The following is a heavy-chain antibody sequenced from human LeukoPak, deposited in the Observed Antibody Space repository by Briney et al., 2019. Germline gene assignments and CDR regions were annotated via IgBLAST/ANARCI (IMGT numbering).Heavy chain of an antibody. J-gene: IGHJ4*02. Sequence: PSETLSLTCTVSGGSIRGYYWSWIRQPAGKGLEWVGRIYSSGNTNYNPSLKSRVTMSADTSKNRFSLNLSSVTAADTAVYYCARGPILAPAGTIDYWGQGTLVTVSS. CDR1: GGSIRGYY. D-gene: IGHD6-13*01. V-gene: IGHV4-4*07. CDR2: IYSSGNT. CDR3: ARGPILAPAGTIDY.